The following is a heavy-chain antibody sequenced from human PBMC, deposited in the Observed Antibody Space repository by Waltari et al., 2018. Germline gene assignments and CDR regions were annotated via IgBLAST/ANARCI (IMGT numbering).Heavy chain of an antibody. CDR3: ARIHSGRDYGDALDI. V-gene: IGHV3-7*01. Sequence: EVQLVESGGGLVQPGGSLRLSCVVSGFTLRNYWMTWVRQAPGQGLEWVANIKEDGSEKYYADSVKGRFTISRDNAKNSLYVQMNSLRAEDTAVYYCARIHSGRDYGDALDIWGQGTMVTVSS. CDR2: IKEDGSEK. CDR1: GFTLRNYW. D-gene: IGHD1-26*01. J-gene: IGHJ3*02.